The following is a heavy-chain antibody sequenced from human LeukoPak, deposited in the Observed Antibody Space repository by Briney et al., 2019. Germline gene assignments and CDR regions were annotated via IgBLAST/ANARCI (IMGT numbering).Heavy chain of an antibody. CDR3: TTEGLDWNYPPFDP. Sequence: GGSLRLSCAASGFTFSNAWMSWVRQAPGKGLEWVGRIKSKTDGGTTDYAAPVKGRFTISRDDSKNTLYLQMNSLKTEHTAVYYCTTEGLDWNYPPFDPWGQGTLVTVSS. V-gene: IGHV3-15*01. D-gene: IGHD1-7*01. CDR2: IKSKTDGGTT. J-gene: IGHJ5*02. CDR1: GFTFSNAW.